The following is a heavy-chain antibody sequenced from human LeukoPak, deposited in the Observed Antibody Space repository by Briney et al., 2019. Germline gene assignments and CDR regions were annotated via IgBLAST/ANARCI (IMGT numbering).Heavy chain of an antibody. CDR1: GFEFGIYG. CDR2: IWFDGSEK. D-gene: IGHD3-3*01. J-gene: IGHJ4*02. V-gene: IGHV3-33*01. CDR3: ARDREGWSGYYKVFEY. Sequence: GGSLRLSCVASGFEFGIYGMNWVRQAPGKGLEWVAVIWFDGSEKRYGDSVKGRFAISRDNSNNTIFLQMNSPRVEDTAVYYCARDREGWSGYYKVFEYWGQGALVTVS.